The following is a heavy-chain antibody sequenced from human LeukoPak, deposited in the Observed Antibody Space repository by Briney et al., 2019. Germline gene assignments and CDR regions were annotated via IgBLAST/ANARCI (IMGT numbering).Heavy chain of an antibody. V-gene: IGHV3-7*01. CDR1: GFTFRSYW. Sequence: GGSLRLSCAVSGFTFRSYWISWVRQAPGKGLEWVANIAQDGSEKKYVDSLRGRFTISRDNAKSSVYLQMNSLRAEDTAVYYCARASGPFDYWGQGTLVTVSS. J-gene: IGHJ4*02. CDR2: IAQDGSEK. CDR3: ARASGPFDY. D-gene: IGHD6-19*01.